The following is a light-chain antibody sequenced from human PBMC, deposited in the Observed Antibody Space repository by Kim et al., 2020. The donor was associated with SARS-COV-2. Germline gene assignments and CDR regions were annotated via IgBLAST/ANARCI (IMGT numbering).Light chain of an antibody. CDR1: SSNIGSNY. J-gene: IGLJ3*02. V-gene: IGLV1-47*01. CDR2: RNN. Sequence: GKRVIISCSGSSSNIGSNYVYWYQQLPGTAPKLLIYRNNQRPSGVPDRFSGSKSGTSASLAISGLRSEDEADYYCAAWDDSLSGWVFGGGTKLTVL. CDR3: AAWDDSLSGWV.